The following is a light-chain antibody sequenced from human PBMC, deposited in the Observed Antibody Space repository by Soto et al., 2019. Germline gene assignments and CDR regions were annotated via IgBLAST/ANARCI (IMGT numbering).Light chain of an antibody. CDR3: QQYNNWPPYT. J-gene: IGKJ2*01. CDR2: GAS. V-gene: IGKV3-15*01. Sequence: EIVMTQSPATLSVSPGERASLSCRASQSVSSNLAWFQKKPGQAPRLLIYGASTRATGIPARFSGSASGTEFTLTISSLQSEDFAVYYCQQYNNWPPYTFGQGTKLQIK. CDR1: QSVSSN.